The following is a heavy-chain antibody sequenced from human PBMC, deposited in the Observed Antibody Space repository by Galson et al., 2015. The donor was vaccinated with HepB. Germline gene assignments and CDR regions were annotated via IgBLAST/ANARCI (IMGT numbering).Heavy chain of an antibody. V-gene: IGHV3-49*03. CDR3: ARRGLLEWFDYHFDS. CDR2: IRSKNYGGTA. CDR1: GFTFGDYA. J-gene: IGHJ4*02. Sequence: SLRLSCAGSGFTFGDYAMSWFRQAPGKGLEWVGLIRSKNYGGTAEYAASVRDRFVISRDDSNNIAYLQMNSLKIEDSAVYFCARRGLLEWFDYHFDSWGQGTLVTVSP. D-gene: IGHD3-3*01.